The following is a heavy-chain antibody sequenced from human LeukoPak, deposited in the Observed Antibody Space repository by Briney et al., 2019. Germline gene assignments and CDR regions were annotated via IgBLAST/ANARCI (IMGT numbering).Heavy chain of an antibody. CDR1: GYTFTNYA. CDR3: ARAYQRLGELSLPDY. Sequence: ASVEVSCKASGYTFTNYAMNWVRQAPGQGLEWMGWINPNTGNPTYAQGFTGRFVFSLDTSVSTTYLQISSLKAEDTALYYCARAYQRLGELSLPDYWGQGTLVTVSS. V-gene: IGHV7-4-1*02. D-gene: IGHD3-16*02. CDR2: INPNTGNP. J-gene: IGHJ4*02.